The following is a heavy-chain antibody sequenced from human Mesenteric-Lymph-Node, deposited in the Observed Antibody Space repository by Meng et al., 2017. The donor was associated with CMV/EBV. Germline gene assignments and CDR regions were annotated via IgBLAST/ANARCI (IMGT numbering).Heavy chain of an antibody. CDR2: IINSGVTT. CDR1: GFTFRSYA. CDR3: AKDRDQLLMSYLDH. D-gene: IGHD2-2*01. Sequence: SGFTFRSYAMSWVRQAPGKGLEWVSEIINSGVTTYYANTVKGRFTISRDNSRNTVHLQMNSLRAEDTAVYYCAKDRDQLLMSYLDHWGQGTLVTVSS. J-gene: IGHJ4*02. V-gene: IGHV3-23*01.